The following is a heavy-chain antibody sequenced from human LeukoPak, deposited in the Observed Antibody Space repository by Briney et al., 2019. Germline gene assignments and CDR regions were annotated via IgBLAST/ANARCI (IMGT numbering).Heavy chain of an antibody. Sequence: GASVKVSCKASGGTFSSYAISWVRQAPGQGLEWMGGIIPIFGTANYAQKFQGRVTITADESTSTAYMELSSLRSEDTAVNYCARGGGYSYGYLDYWGQGTLVTVSS. CDR1: GGTFSSYA. J-gene: IGHJ4*02. CDR3: ARGGGYSYGYLDY. CDR2: IIPIFGTA. V-gene: IGHV1-69*13. D-gene: IGHD5-18*01.